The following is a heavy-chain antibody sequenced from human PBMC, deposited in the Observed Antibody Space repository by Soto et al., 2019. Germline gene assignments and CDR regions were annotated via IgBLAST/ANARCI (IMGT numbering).Heavy chain of an antibody. CDR3: GKGRSYYYYYGVDV. Sequence: GGSLRLSCAASGFTFSNAWMSWVRQAPGKGLEWVGRIKRKTDGGTTDYAAPVKGRFTISRDDSKNTLYLQMNSLKTEDTAVYYCGKGRSYYYYYGVDVWGQGTTVTVSS. CDR1: GFTFSNAW. CDR2: IKRKTDGGTT. D-gene: IGHD1-26*01. J-gene: IGHJ6*02. V-gene: IGHV3-15*01.